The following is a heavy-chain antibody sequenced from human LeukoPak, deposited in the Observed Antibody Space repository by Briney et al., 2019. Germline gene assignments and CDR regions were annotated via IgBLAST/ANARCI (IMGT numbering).Heavy chain of an antibody. CDR3: ARDAPYGSGSYAFDY. Sequence: GGSLRLSCAASGFTFSSYSMNWVRQAPGKGLEWVSSISSSSSYIYYADSVKGRFTISRDNAKNSLYLQMNSLRAEDTAVYYCARDAPYGSGSYAFDYWGQGTLVTVSS. D-gene: IGHD3-10*01. J-gene: IGHJ4*02. CDR1: GFTFSSYS. CDR2: ISSSSSYI. V-gene: IGHV3-21*01.